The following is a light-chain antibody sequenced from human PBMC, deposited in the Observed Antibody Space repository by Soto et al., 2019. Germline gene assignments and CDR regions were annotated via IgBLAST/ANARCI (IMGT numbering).Light chain of an antibody. CDR1: SSDVGSYSR. CDR2: EVS. CDR3: SSYTSSNTYV. Sequence: QSALTQLPSVSGSPGQSVTISCTGTSSDVGSYSRVSWYQQPPGTAPKLMIYEVSNRPSGVPDRFSGSKSGNTASLTISGLQPEDEADYYCSSYTSSNTYVFGTGTKLTVL. V-gene: IGLV2-18*02. J-gene: IGLJ1*01.